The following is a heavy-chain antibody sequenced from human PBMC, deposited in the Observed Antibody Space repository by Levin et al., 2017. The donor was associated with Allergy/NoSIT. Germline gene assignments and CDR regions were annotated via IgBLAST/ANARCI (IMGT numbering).Heavy chain of an antibody. CDR3: ARGMRRYCSGGSCYFSSFDY. V-gene: IGHV4-34*01. J-gene: IGHJ4*02. Sequence: SETLSLTCAVYGGSFSGYYWSWIRQPPGKGLEWIGEINHSGSTNYNPSLKSRVTISVDTSKNQFSLKLSSVTAADTAVYYCARGMRRYCSGGSCYFSSFDYWGQGTLVTVSS. D-gene: IGHD2-15*01. CDR2: INHSGST. CDR1: GGSFSGYY.